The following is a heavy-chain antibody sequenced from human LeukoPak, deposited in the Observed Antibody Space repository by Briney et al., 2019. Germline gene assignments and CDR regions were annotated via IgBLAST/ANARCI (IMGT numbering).Heavy chain of an antibody. V-gene: IGHV1-18*01. CDR1: GYTFTSYG. CDR2: ISAYNGNT. Sequence: PGASVKVSCKASGYTFTSYGISWVRQAPGQGLEWMGWISAYNGNTNYAQKLQGRVTMTTDTSTSTAYMELRSLRSDDTAVYYCARDLLPGVYGSAWLQDYYYYGMDVWGQGTTVTVSS. CDR3: ARDLLPGVYGSAWLQDYYYYGMDV. D-gene: IGHD3-10*01. J-gene: IGHJ6*02.